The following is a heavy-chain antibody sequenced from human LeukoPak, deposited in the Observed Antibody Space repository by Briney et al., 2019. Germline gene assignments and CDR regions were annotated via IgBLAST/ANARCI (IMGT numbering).Heavy chain of an antibody. CDR2: ISVNSGYT. V-gene: IGHV1-18*01. Sequence: GASVKVSCKASGYRFTSDGIAWVRQAPGQGLEWMGWISVNSGYTNYAQEVQGRVTMTADTSTSTVYMELRSLRSDDTAIYYCARSREVTVSGPQFDYWGQGTLVTVSS. CDR1: GYRFTSDG. CDR3: ARSREVTVSGPQFDY. J-gene: IGHJ4*02. D-gene: IGHD4-23*01.